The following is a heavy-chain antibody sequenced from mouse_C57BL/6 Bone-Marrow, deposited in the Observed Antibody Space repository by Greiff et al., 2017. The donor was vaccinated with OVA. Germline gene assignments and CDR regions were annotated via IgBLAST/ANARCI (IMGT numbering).Heavy chain of an antibody. CDR3: AGGVDYGSSPWFAY. D-gene: IGHD1-1*01. CDR2: IYPRDGST. CDR1: GYTFTDHT. Sequence: VQLQESDAELVKPGASVKISCKVSGYTFTDHTIHWMKQRPEQGLEWIGYIYPRDGSTKYNEKFKGKATLTADKSSSTAYMQLNSLTSEDSAVYFCAGGVDYGSSPWFAYWGQGTLVTVSA. J-gene: IGHJ3*01. V-gene: IGHV1-78*01.